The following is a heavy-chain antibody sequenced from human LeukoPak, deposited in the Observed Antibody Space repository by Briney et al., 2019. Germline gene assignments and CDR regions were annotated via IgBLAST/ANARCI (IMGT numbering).Heavy chain of an antibody. CDR3: VKEAAARGHAFDV. Sequence: GGSLRLSCAASGFTFSSYAMSWVRQAPGKGLEWVSGISWNSGSIGYADSVKGRFTISRDNAKNSLYLQMNSLRAEDMALYYCVKEAAARGHAFDVWGQGTMVTVSS. CDR1: GFTFSSYA. J-gene: IGHJ3*01. V-gene: IGHV3-9*03. CDR2: ISWNSGSI. D-gene: IGHD6-13*01.